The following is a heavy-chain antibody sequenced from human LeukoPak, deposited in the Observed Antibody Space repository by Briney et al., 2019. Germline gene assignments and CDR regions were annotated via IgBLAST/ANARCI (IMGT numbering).Heavy chain of an antibody. D-gene: IGHD1-14*01. Sequence: QPGGSLRVSCAASGFIFSSSGMHWVRRAPGKGLEWVAFIRYDGSEKFYADSGEGRFTISRDNSKNTLYLQMNSLRTEDAAVYYCAKDNPIEEVPGLGPGDWGQGTLVTVSS. J-gene: IGHJ4*02. CDR1: GFIFSSSG. CDR2: IRYDGSEK. V-gene: IGHV3-30*02. CDR3: AKDNPIEEVPGLGPGD.